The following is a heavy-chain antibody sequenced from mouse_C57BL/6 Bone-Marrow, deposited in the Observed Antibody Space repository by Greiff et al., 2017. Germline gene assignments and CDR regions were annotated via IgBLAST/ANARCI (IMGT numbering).Heavy chain of an antibody. CDR2: ISSGGSST. CDR1: GFTFSSYG. Sequence: EVQLVESGGDLVKPGGSLKLSCAASGFTFSSYGMSWVRQTPDKRLEWVATISSGGSSTSYPASVKGRFTISSDNAKNTLYLQMSILKSEDTAMYYCARHIFAYYGSSYDYFDYWGQGTTLTVSS. V-gene: IGHV5-6*01. CDR3: ARHIFAYYGSSYDYFDY. D-gene: IGHD1-1*01. J-gene: IGHJ2*01.